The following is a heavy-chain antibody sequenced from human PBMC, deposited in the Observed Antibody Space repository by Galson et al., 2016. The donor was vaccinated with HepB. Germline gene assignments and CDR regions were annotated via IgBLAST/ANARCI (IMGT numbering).Heavy chain of an antibody. Sequence: SLRLSCTTSGFTYSTYWMHWVRQTPGKGLVWVSLINSDGSDTIYADSVKGRFTISRDNAKNTLYLQTNSLRVEDTAVYYCARGRLPTSYRGLAYWGQGTLVTVSS. CDR2: INSDGSDT. D-gene: IGHD2-15*01. CDR1: GFTYSTYW. J-gene: IGHJ4*02. V-gene: IGHV3-74*01. CDR3: ARGRLPTSYRGLAY.